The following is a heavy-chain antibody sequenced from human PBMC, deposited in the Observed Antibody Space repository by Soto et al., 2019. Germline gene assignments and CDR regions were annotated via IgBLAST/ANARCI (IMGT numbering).Heavy chain of an antibody. Sequence: QTLSLTYAISGDSVSSNSAAWNLIRQSPSRGLEWLGRTYYRSKWYNDYAVSLKSRITINPDTSKNQFSLQLNSVTPEDTAVYYCARAGGSAYGMDVWGQGTTVTVSS. J-gene: IGHJ6*02. V-gene: IGHV6-1*01. CDR1: GDSVSSNSAA. CDR3: ARAGGSAYGMDV. CDR2: TYYRSKWYN. D-gene: IGHD3-10*01.